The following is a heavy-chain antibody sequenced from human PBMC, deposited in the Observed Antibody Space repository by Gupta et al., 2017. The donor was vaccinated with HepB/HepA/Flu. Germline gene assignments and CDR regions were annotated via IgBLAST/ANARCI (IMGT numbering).Heavy chain of an antibody. D-gene: IGHD1-1*01. V-gene: IGHV3-30-3*01. CDR3: ARERQLTAWYFDF. CDR2: ISFNGGRQ. CDR1: LFSFSCYS. Sequence: QVQVVESGGGVVQPGGSLRLSFSASLFSFSCYSLPWVRQAPGKGLEWVAVISFNGGRQFYAGSVKGRFTISRDNSKNTLYLQMNSLRTEDTSIYYCARERQLTAWYFDFWGQGTLVTVSS. J-gene: IGHJ4*02.